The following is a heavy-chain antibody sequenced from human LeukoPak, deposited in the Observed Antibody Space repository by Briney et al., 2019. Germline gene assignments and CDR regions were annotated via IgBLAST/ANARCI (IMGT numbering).Heavy chain of an antibody. CDR1: GYSISSGYY. Sequence: PSETLSLTCTVSGYSISSGYYWGWIRQPPGKGLEWIGSIYHSGSTYYNPSLKSRVTISVDTSKNQFSLKLSSVTAADTAVYYCAKGSSSCLLRYYFDYWGQGTLVTVSS. V-gene: IGHV4-38-2*02. CDR2: IYHSGST. J-gene: IGHJ4*02. D-gene: IGHD6-13*01. CDR3: AKGSSSCLLRYYFDY.